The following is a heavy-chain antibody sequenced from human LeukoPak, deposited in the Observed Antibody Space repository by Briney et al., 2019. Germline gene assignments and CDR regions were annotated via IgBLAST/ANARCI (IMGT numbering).Heavy chain of an antibody. CDR2: IYYSGNS. Sequence: SETLSLTCTVSGGSISSYYWSWIRQPPGKGLEWIGYIYYSGNSNYNPSLKSRVTISADTSKNEFSLKLSSVTAADTAIYYCATRSTGVAATFGSWGQGALVTVSS. V-gene: IGHV4-59*01. J-gene: IGHJ4*02. D-gene: IGHD2-15*01. CDR3: ATRSTGVAATFGS. CDR1: GGSISSYY.